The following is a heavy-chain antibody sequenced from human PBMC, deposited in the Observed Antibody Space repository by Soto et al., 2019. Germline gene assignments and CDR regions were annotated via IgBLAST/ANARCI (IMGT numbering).Heavy chain of an antibody. CDR2: IYYSGST. J-gene: IGHJ3*02. CDR3: AKGGSGSYSNAFDI. Sequence: SETLSLXCTVSGGCMSRSSYYWGWIRQPPGKGLEWIGSIYYSGSTYYTPSLKSRVTISVDKSKNQFSLKLSSVTAADTAVYYCAKGGSGSYSNAFDIWGQGTMVT. V-gene: IGHV4-39*01. D-gene: IGHD3-10*01. CDR1: GGCMSRSSYY.